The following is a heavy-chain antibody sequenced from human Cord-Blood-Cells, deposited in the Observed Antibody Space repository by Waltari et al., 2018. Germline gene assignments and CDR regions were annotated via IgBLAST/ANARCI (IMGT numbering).Heavy chain of an antibody. CDR1: GYTFTGYY. CDR3: ARASDYYGSGSYYDY. D-gene: IGHD3-10*01. J-gene: IGHJ4*02. V-gene: IGHV1-2*06. Sequence: QVQLVQSGAEVKKPGASVKVSCKASGYTFTGYYMHWVRQAPGQGLEWMGRINPNSGGTNYAQKFQGRVTMTRDTSISTAYMELSRLRSDDTAVYYCARASDYYGSGSYYDYRGQGTLVTVSS. CDR2: INPNSGGT.